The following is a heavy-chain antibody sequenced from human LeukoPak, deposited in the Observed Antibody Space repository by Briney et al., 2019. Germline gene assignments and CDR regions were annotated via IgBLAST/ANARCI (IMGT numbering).Heavy chain of an antibody. J-gene: IGHJ4*02. CDR2: ISSSSITI. V-gene: IGHV3-48*01. CDR1: GFSFSRYN. CDR3: ARDGSVGGGYFDY. D-gene: IGHD4-23*01. Sequence: GGSLRLSCEASGFSFSRYNMNWVRQAPGEGLEWVSYISSSSITIYYADSVEGRFTISRDNARNSLYLQMNTLRAEDTAVYYCARDGSVGGGYFDYWGQGTLVTVSS.